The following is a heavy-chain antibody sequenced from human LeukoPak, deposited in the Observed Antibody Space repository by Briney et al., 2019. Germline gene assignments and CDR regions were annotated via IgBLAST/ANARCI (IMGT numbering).Heavy chain of an antibody. CDR3: AREYYGLITGYYIDV. CDR2: ISSDGRTT. V-gene: IGHV3-74*01. J-gene: IGHJ6*03. Sequence: GGSLRLSCEASGFSFRSYWMHWVRQAPGMGLVCVSRISSDGRTTNYVDSVKGRFTVSRDNAKNMLYLQMNTLRADDTAVYYCAREYYGLITGYYIDVWGKGTTVSVSS. D-gene: IGHD3-9*01. CDR1: GFSFRSYW.